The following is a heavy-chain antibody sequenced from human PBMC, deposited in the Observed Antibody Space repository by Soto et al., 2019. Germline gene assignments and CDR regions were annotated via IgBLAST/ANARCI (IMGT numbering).Heavy chain of an antibody. CDR1: GFTFSSYA. Sequence: RGSLRLSCAASGFTFSSYAMSWVRQAPGKGLEWVSGISSSGGSTYYADSVKGRFTISRDNSKNTLFLRMNRPRVEDTAVYYCMRPAPRGRHYLYFGMDGCGQGSTVSVYS. D-gene: IGHD3-10*01. CDR2: ISSSGGST. V-gene: IGHV3-23*01. J-gene: IGHJ6*02. CDR3: MRPAPRGRHYLYFGMDG.